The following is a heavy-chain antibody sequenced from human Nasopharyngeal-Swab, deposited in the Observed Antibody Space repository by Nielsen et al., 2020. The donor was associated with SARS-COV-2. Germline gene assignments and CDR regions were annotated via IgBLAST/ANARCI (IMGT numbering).Heavy chain of an antibody. J-gene: IGHJ5*02. CDR2: ISYSGST. V-gene: IGHV4-59*01. CDR3: ARVVMVYAIYWFDP. D-gene: IGHD2-8*01. Sequence: WIRQPPGKGLEWIGYISYSGSTNYNPSFKRRVTISVDTSKNQFSLKLSSVTAADTAVYYCARVVMVYAIYWFDPWGQGTLVTVSS.